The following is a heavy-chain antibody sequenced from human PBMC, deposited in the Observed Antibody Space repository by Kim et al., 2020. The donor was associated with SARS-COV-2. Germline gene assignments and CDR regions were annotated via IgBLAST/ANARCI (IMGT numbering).Heavy chain of an antibody. V-gene: IGHV5-51*01. Sequence: GESLKISCKGSGYSFTSYWIGWVRQMPGKGLEWMGIIYPGDSDTRYSPSFQGQVTISADKSISTAYLQWSSLKASDTAMYYCAKFLKPYDFLKGPLPSKPIGAFDIWGQGTMVTVSS. CDR3: AKFLKPYDFLKGPLPSKPIGAFDI. D-gene: IGHD3-3*01. CDR1: GYSFTSYW. J-gene: IGHJ3*02. CDR2: IYPGDSDT.